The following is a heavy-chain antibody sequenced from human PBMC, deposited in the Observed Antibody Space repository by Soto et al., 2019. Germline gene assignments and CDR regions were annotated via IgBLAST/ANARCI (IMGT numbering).Heavy chain of an antibody. D-gene: IGHD6-19*01. V-gene: IGHV3-21*01. Sequence: GGSLRLSCAASGFTFSSYAMNWVRQTQEKGLEWVSSISSTSTYTHYADSVKGRFTISRDNANNSLFLQMNSLRAEDTAIYYCARDLALAGNYWRQGALATDSS. J-gene: IGHJ4*02. CDR3: ARDLALAGNY. CDR1: GFTFSSYA. CDR2: ISSTSTYT.